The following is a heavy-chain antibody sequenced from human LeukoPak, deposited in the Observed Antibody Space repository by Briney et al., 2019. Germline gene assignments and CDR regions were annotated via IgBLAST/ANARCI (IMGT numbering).Heavy chain of an antibody. Sequence: SQTLSLTCTVSGGSISSGSYYWSWIRQPAGKGLEWIGRIYTSGSTNYNPSLKSRVTISVDTSKNQFSLKLSSVTAADTAVYYCARGVSLRYFDWLLSHYFDYWGQGTLVTVSS. D-gene: IGHD3-9*01. CDR3: ARGVSLRYFDWLLSHYFDY. J-gene: IGHJ4*02. CDR1: GGSISSGSYY. V-gene: IGHV4-61*02. CDR2: IYTSGST.